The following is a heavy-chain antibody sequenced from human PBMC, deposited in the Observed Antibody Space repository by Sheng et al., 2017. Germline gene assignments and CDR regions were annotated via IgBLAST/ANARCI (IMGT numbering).Heavy chain of an antibody. D-gene: IGHD4-4*01. CDR3: AAGTTTTYRDYYDMDV. Sequence: QVQLVESGGGVVQPGRSLRLSCAASGFTFSSYGMHWVRQAPGKGLEWVAAISYGGSNKYYADSVKGRFTISRDNSKNTLYLQMNSLRAEDTAVYYCAAGTTTTYRDYYDMDVWGQGTTVTVSS. CDR2: ISYGGSNK. CDR1: GFTFSSYG. J-gene: IGHJ6*02. V-gene: IGHV3-30*03.